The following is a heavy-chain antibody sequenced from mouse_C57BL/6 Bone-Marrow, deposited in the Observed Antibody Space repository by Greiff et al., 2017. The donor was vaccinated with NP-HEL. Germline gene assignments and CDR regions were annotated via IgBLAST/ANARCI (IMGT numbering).Heavy chain of an antibody. D-gene: IGHD1-1*01. CDR3: AREIYYYGSSPSMDY. CDR2: INYDGSST. Sequence: DVKLVESEGGLVQPGSSMKLSCTASGFTFSDYYMAWVRQVPEKGLEWVANINYDGSSTYYLDSLKSRFIISRDNAKNILYLQMSSLKSEDTATYYCAREIYYYGSSPSMDYWGQGTSVTVSS. CDR1: GFTFSDYY. V-gene: IGHV5-16*01. J-gene: IGHJ4*01.